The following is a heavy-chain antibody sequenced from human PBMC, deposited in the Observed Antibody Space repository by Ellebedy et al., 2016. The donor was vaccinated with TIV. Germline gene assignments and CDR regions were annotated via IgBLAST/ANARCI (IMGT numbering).Heavy chain of an antibody. J-gene: IGHJ4*02. CDR3: ARGSSPILYFDY. V-gene: IGHV3-74*01. D-gene: IGHD3-10*01. Sequence: GESLKISCAASGFTFSSYWMHWVRQAPGKGLVWVSRINSDGSSTSYADSVKGRFTISRDNAKNTLYLQMNSLRAEDTAVYYCARGSSPILYFDYWGQGTLVTVSS. CDR2: INSDGSST. CDR1: GFTFSSYW.